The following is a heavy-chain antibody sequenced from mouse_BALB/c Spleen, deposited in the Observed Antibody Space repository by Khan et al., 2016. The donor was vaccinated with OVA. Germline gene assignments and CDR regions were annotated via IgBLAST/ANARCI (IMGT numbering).Heavy chain of an antibody. CDR3: ARTPGYYSSGYFDY. J-gene: IGHJ2*01. CDR1: GFTFSNYG. CDR2: ISSGGSYT. V-gene: IGHV5-9-3*01. D-gene: IGHD1-1*01. Sequence: EVELVESGGGFVKPGGSLKLSCAASGFTFSNYGLSWVRQTPEKRLEWVATISSGGSYTYYPDRVKGRFTISRDNAENTLYLQMSSLRSEDTAIYYCARTPGYYSSGYFDYWGQGTTLTVSS.